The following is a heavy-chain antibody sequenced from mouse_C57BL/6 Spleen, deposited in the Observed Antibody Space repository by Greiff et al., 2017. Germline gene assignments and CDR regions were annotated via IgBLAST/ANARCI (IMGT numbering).Heavy chain of an antibody. Sequence: EVKLQESGGDLVKPGGSLKLSCAASGFTFSSYGMSWVRQTPDKRLEWVATISSGGSYTYYPDNVKGRFTISRDNAKNTLYLQLSSLKSEDTAMYYCARHAGYDYWGQGTTLTVSS. CDR1: GFTFSSYG. D-gene: IGHD4-1*01. V-gene: IGHV5-6*01. CDR3: ARHAGYDY. J-gene: IGHJ2*01. CDR2: ISSGGSYT.